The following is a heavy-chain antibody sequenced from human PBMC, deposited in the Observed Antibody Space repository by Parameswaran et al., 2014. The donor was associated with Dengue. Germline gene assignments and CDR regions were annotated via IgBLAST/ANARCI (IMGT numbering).Heavy chain of an antibody. CDR3: ARDVGTYYYDSSGYLFDY. J-gene: IGHJ4*02. V-gene: IGHV3-48*03. CDR2: ISSSGSTI. D-gene: IGHD3-22*01. Sequence: KWIRQPPGKGLEWVSKISSSGSTIYYADSVKGRFTISRDNAKNSLYLQMNSLRAEDTAVYYCARDVGTYYYDSSGYLFDYWGQGTLVTVSS.